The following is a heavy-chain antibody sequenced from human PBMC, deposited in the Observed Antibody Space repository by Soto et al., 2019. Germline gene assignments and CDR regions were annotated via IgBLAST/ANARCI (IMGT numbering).Heavy chain of an antibody. J-gene: IGHJ4*02. CDR3: AKNGGRHFDY. CDR1: GFTFGSYG. CDR2: ISYDGSNK. V-gene: IGHV3-30*18. Sequence: QVQLVESGGGVVQPGRSLRLSCAASGFTFGSYGMHWVRQAPGKGLEWVAVISYDGSNKYYADSVKGRFTISRDNSKNTLYLQMNSLRAEDTAVYYCAKNGGRHFDYWGQGTLVTVSS. D-gene: IGHD3-10*01.